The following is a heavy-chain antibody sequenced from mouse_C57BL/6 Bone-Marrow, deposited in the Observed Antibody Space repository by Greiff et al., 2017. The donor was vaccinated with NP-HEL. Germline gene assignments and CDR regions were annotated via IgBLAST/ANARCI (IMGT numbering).Heavy chain of an antibody. V-gene: IGHV1-19*01. D-gene: IGHD2-4*01. Sequence: VQLQQSGPVLVKPGASVKMSCKASGYTFTDYYMNWVKQSHGKSLEWIGVINPYNGGTSYNQKFKGKATLTVDKSSSTAYMELNSLTSEDSAVYYCARSIYYDYDEGYWGQGTTLTVSS. CDR1: GYTFTDYY. CDR2: INPYNGGT. J-gene: IGHJ2*01. CDR3: ARSIYYDYDEGY.